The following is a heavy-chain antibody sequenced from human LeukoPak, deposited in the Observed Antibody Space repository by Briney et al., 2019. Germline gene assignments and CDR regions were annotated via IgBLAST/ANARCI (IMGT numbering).Heavy chain of an antibody. CDR3: ARGRGGLLWFGEFNS. CDR2: IKCDGSEK. D-gene: IGHD3-10*01. CDR1: GFTFSSSW. J-gene: IGHJ4*02. Sequence: PGGSLRLSCAASGFTFSSSWMHWVCQAPEKGLEWVADIKCDGSEKYYVDSVKGRFTISRDNANNSLYLQMNSLRAEDTAVYYCARGRGGLLWFGEFNSWGQGTLVTVSS. V-gene: IGHV3-52*01.